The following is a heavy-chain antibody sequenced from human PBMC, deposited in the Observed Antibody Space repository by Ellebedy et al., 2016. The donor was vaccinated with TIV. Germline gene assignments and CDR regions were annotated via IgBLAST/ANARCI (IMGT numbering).Heavy chain of an antibody. J-gene: IGHJ3*02. CDR2: IFPLDSDT. V-gene: IGHV5-51*01. CDR3: ARVIFRGGTGRHAFDI. CDR1: GYNFATYW. D-gene: IGHD2-15*01. Sequence: GESLKISCKASGYNFATYWIGWLRQTPGKGLEWMGIIFPLDSDTRYSPSFQGQVTMSGDKSITTAYLQWSSLKASDTAMYYCARVIFRGGTGRHAFDIWGQGTMVTVS.